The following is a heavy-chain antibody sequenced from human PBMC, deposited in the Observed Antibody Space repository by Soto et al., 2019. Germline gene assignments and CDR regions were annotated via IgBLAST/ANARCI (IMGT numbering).Heavy chain of an antibody. J-gene: IGHJ5*02. CDR2: ISSNGGST. CDR1: GFTFSSYA. CDR3: VKSIRKTYIVVVPAANPDWFDP. V-gene: IGHV3-64D*06. D-gene: IGHD2-2*01. Sequence: GSLRLSCSASGFTFSSYAMHWVRQAPGKGLEYVPAISSNGGSTYYADSVKGRFTISRDNSKNTLYLQMSSLRAEDTAVYYCVKSIRKTYIVVVPAANPDWFDPWGQGTLVTLSS.